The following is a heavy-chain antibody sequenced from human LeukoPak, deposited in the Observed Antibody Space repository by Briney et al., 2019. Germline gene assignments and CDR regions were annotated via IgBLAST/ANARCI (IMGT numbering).Heavy chain of an antibody. CDR2: ISSSSSYI. CDR1: GFTFSSYS. Sequence: GGSLRLSCAASGFTFSSYSMNWVRQAPGKGLEWVSSISSSSSYIYYADSVKGRFTISRDNAKNSLYLQMNSLRAEDTAVYYCARSKGSYSGRSPFDYWGQGTLVNVSS. J-gene: IGHJ4*02. D-gene: IGHD1-26*01. V-gene: IGHV3-21*01. CDR3: ARSKGSYSGRSPFDY.